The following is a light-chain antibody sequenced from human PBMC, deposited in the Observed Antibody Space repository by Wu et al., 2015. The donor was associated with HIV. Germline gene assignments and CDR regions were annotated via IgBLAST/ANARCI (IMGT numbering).Light chain of an antibody. Sequence: ASVGDRITISCRASQDISTYLAWYQQKPGSAPKLLIYSASTLLRDVPSRFSGSGSGTEFTLTITSLQPEDFATYFCQQLIDYPRTFGQGTKVEVK. V-gene: IGKV1-9*01. J-gene: IGKJ1*01. CDR2: SAS. CDR3: QQLIDYPRT. CDR1: QDISTY.